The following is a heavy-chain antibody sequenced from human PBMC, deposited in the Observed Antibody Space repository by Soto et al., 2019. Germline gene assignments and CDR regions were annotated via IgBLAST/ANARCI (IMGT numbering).Heavy chain of an antibody. CDR1: GFTFSNAW. CDR3: STCSTSYDYYYYYAIGV. D-gene: IGHD2-2*01. Sequence: EVQLVESGGGLVKPGGSLRLSCAASGFTFSNAWMSWVRQAPGKGLEWVGRIKSKTAGGTTDYAAPVNGRFTISRDDSQNTLHERMNSLKTGDTAVHYSSTCSTSYDYYYYYAIGVWSKGTKVTV. CDR2: IKSKTAGGTT. V-gene: IGHV3-15*01. J-gene: IGHJ6*03.